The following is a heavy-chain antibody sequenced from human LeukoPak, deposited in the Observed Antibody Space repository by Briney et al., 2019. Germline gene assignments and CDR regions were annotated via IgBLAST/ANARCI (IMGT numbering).Heavy chain of an antibody. CDR3: ASLYYDILTGYYCDY. V-gene: IGHV1-8*01. D-gene: IGHD3-9*01. Sequence: ASVKVSCKASGYTFTSYDINWVRQATGQGLEWMGWMNPNSGNTGYAQKFQGRVTMTRNTSISTAYMELSSLRSEDTAVYYCASLYYDILTGYYCDYWGQGTLVTVSS. J-gene: IGHJ4*02. CDR2: MNPNSGNT. CDR1: GYTFTSYD.